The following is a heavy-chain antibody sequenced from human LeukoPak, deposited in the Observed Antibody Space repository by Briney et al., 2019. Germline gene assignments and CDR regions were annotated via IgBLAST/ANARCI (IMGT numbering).Heavy chain of an antibody. CDR1: GGTFSSYA. D-gene: IGHD3-16*01. J-gene: IGHJ6*03. CDR3: ARVDLGGFYYMDV. CDR2: IIPIFGTA. V-gene: IGHV1-69*13. Sequence: SVKVSCKASGGTFSSYAISWVRQAPGQGLEWMGGIIPIFGTANYAQKFQGRVTITADESTSTAYMELRSLRSDDTAVYYCARVDLGGFYYMDVWGKGTTVTISS.